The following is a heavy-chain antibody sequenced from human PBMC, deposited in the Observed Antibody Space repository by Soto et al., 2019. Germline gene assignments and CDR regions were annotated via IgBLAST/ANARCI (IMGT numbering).Heavy chain of an antibody. D-gene: IGHD2-2*01. J-gene: IGHJ5*02. Sequence: TGGSLRLSCAASGFTFSDYYMSWIRQAPWKGLEWVSYISSSGSTIYYADSVKGRFTISRDNAKNSLYLQMNSLRAEDTAVYYCARVRNYQLLFYWFDPWGQGTLVTVSS. CDR2: ISSSGSTI. CDR1: GFTFSDYY. V-gene: IGHV3-11*01. CDR3: ARVRNYQLLFYWFDP.